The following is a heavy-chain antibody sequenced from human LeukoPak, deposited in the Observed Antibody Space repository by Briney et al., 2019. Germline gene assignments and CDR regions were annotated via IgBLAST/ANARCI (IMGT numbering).Heavy chain of an antibody. J-gene: IGHJ3*02. CDR2: IYTSGST. CDR1: GGSISSYY. D-gene: IGHD3-22*01. CDR3: ARESYDSSGYYYDAFDI. Sequence: SETLSLTCTVSGGSISSYYWSWIRQPAGKGLEWIGRIYTSGSTNYNPSLKSRVTMSVDTSKNQFSLKLSSVTAADTAVYYCARESYDSSGYYYDAFDIWGQGTMVTVSS. V-gene: IGHV4-4*07.